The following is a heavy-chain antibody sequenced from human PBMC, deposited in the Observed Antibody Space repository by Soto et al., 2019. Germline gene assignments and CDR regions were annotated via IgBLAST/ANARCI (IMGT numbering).Heavy chain of an antibody. V-gene: IGHV3-30-3*01. J-gene: IGHJ4*02. CDR1: GFTFSSYA. CDR3: ARGSPELAGIVQTHFDY. CDR2: ISYDGSNK. D-gene: IGHD6-19*01. Sequence: QVQLVESGGGVVQPGRSLRLSCAASGFTFSSYAMHWVRQAPGKGLEWVAVISYDGSNKYYADSVKGRFTISRDNSKNTLYLQMNSLRAEDTAVYYCARGSPELAGIVQTHFDYWGQGTLVTGSS.